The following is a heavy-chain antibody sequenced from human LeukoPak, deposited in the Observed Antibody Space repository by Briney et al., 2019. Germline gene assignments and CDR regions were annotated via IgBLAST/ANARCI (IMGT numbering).Heavy chain of an antibody. CDR3: AKKPGYSSGWYFDY. CDR1: GFTFSSYA. Sequence: GGSLRLSCAASGFTFSSYAMSWVRQAPGKGLEWVSAISGSGGSTHYADSVKGRFTISRDNSKNTLYLQMNSLRAEDTAVYYCAKKPGYSSGWYFDYWGQGTLVTVSS. CDR2: ISGSGGST. V-gene: IGHV3-23*01. D-gene: IGHD6-19*01. J-gene: IGHJ4*02.